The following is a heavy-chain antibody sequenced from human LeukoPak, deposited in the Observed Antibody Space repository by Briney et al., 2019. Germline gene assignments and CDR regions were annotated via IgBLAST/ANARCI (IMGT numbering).Heavy chain of an antibody. D-gene: IGHD3-16*01. CDR2: ISWNRGSI. V-gene: IGHV3-74*01. CDR1: GFTFSNYW. J-gene: IGHJ6*03. Sequence: GGSLRLSCAASGFTFSNYWMYWVRQAPGKGLEWVSGISWNRGSIDYTDSVKGRFTISRDNAKNTLYLQMNSLRSEDTAVYYCGRDLRMYYMDVWGKGTTVTVSS. CDR3: GRDLRMYYMDV.